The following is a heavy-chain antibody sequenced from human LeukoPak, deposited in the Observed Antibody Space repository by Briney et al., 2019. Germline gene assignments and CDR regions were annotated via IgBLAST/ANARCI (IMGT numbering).Heavy chain of an antibody. J-gene: IGHJ4*02. CDR1: GGSISSGGYF. Sequence: SQTLSLTCNVSGGSISSGGYFWSWVRQPAGKGLEYIGRNSITGDSNYNPSLKSRVSISVDTSKNQLSLKLTSVTASDTAVYYCARQLGSTATTSFYFDYWGQGTLVTVSS. D-gene: IGHD4-17*01. CDR2: NSITGDS. CDR3: ARQLGSTATTSFYFDY. V-gene: IGHV4-61*02.